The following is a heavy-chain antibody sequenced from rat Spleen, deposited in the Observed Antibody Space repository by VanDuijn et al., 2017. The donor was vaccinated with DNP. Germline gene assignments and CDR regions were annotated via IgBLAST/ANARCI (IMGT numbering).Heavy chain of an antibody. CDR3: ATQDGSSGFDY. V-gene: IGHV5-25*01. CDR1: GFTFSDYY. J-gene: IGHJ2*01. Sequence: EVQLVESGGGLVQPGRSLQLSCAASGFTFSDYYMAWVRQAPTKGLEWVAYIGSDGYAPYYGDSVKGRFTFSRDNAKSTLYLQMDSLRSEDTATYYCATQDGSSGFDYWGQGVMVTVSS. D-gene: IGHD5-1*01. CDR2: IGSDGYAP.